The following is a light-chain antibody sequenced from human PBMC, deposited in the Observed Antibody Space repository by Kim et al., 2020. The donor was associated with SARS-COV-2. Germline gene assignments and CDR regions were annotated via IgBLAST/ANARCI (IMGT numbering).Light chain of an antibody. Sequence: GSPGQTANITCSGDKLGDKYACWYQQKPGQSPVLVIYQDSKRPSGIPERFSGSNSGNTATLTISGTQAMDEADYYCQAWDSSTVVFGGGTQLTVL. V-gene: IGLV3-1*01. J-gene: IGLJ2*01. CDR3: QAWDSSTVV. CDR1: KLGDKY. CDR2: QDS.